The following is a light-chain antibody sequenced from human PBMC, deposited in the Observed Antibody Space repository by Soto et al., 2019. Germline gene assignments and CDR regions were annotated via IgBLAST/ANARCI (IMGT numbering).Light chain of an antibody. CDR2: GAS. J-gene: IGKJ5*01. CDR1: QGIGST. V-gene: IGKV3-15*01. Sequence: EIVMTQSPATLSVSPGEGATLSCRASQGIGSTLAWYQQKSGQTPRLLIYGASTRATGVPARFSGSASGTEFTLTITRLEPEDSAVYFCQQYTGPPTTFGQGTRLEIK. CDR3: QQYTGPPTT.